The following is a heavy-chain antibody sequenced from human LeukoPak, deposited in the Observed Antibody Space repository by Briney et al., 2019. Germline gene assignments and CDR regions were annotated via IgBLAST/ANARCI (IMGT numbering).Heavy chain of an antibody. V-gene: IGHV4-61*02. Sequence: SETLSLTCTVSGNSISSGDNYWSWIRQPAGKGLEWIGRIYTSGSTNYNPSLKSRVTISVDTSKNQFSLKLSSVTAADTAVYYCARTYYDILTGYSAVDYWGQGTLVTVSS. CDR3: ARTYYDILTGYSAVDY. D-gene: IGHD3-9*01. J-gene: IGHJ4*02. CDR1: GNSISSGDNY. CDR2: IYTSGST.